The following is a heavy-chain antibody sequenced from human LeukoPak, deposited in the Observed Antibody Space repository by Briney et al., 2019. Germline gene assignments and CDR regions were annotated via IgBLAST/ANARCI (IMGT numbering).Heavy chain of an antibody. D-gene: IGHD6-19*01. Sequence: SEALSLTCTVSGGSISSYYWSWIRQPAGKGLEWIGRIHTSGSTNYNPSLKSRVTMSVDTSKNQFSLKVTSVTAADTAVYYCARAWQWLPLDSWGQGTLVTVSS. CDR3: ARAWQWLPLDS. J-gene: IGHJ4*02. V-gene: IGHV4-4*07. CDR1: GGSISSYY. CDR2: IHTSGST.